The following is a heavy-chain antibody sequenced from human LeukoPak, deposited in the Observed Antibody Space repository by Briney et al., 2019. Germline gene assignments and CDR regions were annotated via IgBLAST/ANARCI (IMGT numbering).Heavy chain of an antibody. D-gene: IGHD3-10*01. J-gene: IGHJ3*02. V-gene: IGHV3-66*01. CDR3: ARGPMVRNNDAFDI. CDR2: IYSGGST. Sequence: GGSLRLSCAASGFTFSSYWMSWVRQAPGKGLEWVSVIYSGGSTYYADSVKGRFTISRDNSKNTLYLQMNSLRAEDTAVYYCARGPMVRNNDAFDIWGQGTMVTVSS. CDR1: GFTFSSYW.